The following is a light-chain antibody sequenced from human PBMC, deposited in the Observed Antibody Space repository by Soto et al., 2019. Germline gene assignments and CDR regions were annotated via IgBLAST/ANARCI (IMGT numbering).Light chain of an antibody. Sequence: ETVMTQSPASLSVSPGERATLSCRATQSVRSNFAWYQQKPGQAPRLLIYDASTRATGIPDRFSGGGSRPQFTLTISSLQSEDSAVYYCQQYNGWPPKITFGGGTKVEIK. J-gene: IGKJ4*02. V-gene: IGKV3-15*01. CDR3: QQYNGWPPKIT. CDR1: QSVRSN. CDR2: DAS.